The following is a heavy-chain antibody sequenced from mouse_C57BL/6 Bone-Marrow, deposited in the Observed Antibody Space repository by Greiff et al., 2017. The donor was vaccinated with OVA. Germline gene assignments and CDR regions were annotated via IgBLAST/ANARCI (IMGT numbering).Heavy chain of an antibody. D-gene: IGHD2-2*01. CDR2: ISSGGSYT. J-gene: IGHJ3*01. Sequence: EVQGVESGGGLVKPGGSLKLSCAASGFTFSSYGMSWVRQTPDKRLEWVATISSGGSYTYYPDSVTGRFTISRDNAKNTLYLQLSSLKSEDTAMYYCARHERSGYPFAYWGKGTLVTVSA. CDR1: GFTFSSYG. V-gene: IGHV5-6*01. CDR3: ARHERSGYPFAY.